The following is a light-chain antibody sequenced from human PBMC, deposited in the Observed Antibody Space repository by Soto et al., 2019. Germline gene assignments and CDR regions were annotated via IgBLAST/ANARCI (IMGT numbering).Light chain of an antibody. CDR3: AAWDDSLSGVV. J-gene: IGLJ2*01. CDR2: RNS. Sequence: QSVLNQPPSASGTPGQRVTISCSGSSSNIGSNYVYWYQQLPGTVPQLLIYRNSERPSGVPDRFSGSKSGTSXSLAISGLRXXDEADYYCAAWDDSLSGVVFGXG. CDR1: SSNIGSNY. V-gene: IGLV1-47*01.